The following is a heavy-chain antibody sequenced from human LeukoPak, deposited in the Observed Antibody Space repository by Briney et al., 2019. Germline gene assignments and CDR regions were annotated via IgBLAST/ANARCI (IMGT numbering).Heavy chain of an antibody. CDR3: ARVHSSSQTFDY. CDR1: GGSISSYY. Sequence: SETLSLTCTVSGGSISSYYWSWIRQPPGKGLEWIGYIYYSGSTYYNPSLESRVTISVDTSKNQFSLKLSSVTAADTAVYYCARVHSSSQTFDYWGQGTLVTVSS. D-gene: IGHD6-6*01. CDR2: IYYSGST. J-gene: IGHJ4*02. V-gene: IGHV4-59*08.